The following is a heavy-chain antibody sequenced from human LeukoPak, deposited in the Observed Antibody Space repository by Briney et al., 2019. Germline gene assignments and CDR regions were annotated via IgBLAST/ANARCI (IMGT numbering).Heavy chain of an antibody. J-gene: IGHJ4*02. CDR3: ARVSGSHISGGIDY. CDR1: GDSVSSNSAA. Sequence: SQTLSLTCAISGDSVSSNSAAWNWLRQSPSRGLEWLGRTYYRSKWYNDYAVSVKSRITINPDTSKNQFSLQLNSVTPEDTAVYYCARVSGSHISGGIDYWGQGTLVTVSS. V-gene: IGHV6-1*01. CDR2: TYYRSKWYN. D-gene: IGHD1-26*01.